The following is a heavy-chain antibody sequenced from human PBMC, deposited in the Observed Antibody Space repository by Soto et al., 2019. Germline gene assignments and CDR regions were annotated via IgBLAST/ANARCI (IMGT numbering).Heavy chain of an antibody. CDR3: SRLVV. Sequence: GESLKISCAASGFNFSGSVIHWVRQASGKGLEWVGRIRTKTYNYATAYAASVEGRFTVSRDDSKNTAYLQMNNLKNEDTAVYYCSRLVVWGQGSLVTVSS. J-gene: IGHJ4*02. CDR1: GFNFSGSV. CDR2: IRTKTYNYAT. V-gene: IGHV3-73*01. D-gene: IGHD2-15*01.